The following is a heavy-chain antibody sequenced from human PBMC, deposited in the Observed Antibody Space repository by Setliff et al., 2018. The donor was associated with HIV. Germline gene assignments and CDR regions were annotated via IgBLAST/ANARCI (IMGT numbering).Heavy chain of an antibody. CDR1: KFIFSSYS. CDR2: IKKDGSDK. CDR3: ARDWRHGYDLNFDY. J-gene: IGHJ4*02. V-gene: IGHV3-7*01. Sequence: PGGSLRLSCVASKFIFSSYSMSWVCQGPGKGLEWVANIKKDGSDKYYVDPVKSRFTISRDNAKNSLYLQMNSLRAEDTAMYYCARDWRHGYDLNFDYWGQGTLVTVSS. D-gene: IGHD5-12*01.